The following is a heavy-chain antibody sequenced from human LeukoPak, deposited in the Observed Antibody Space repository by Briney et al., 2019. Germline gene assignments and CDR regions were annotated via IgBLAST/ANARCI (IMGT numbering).Heavy chain of an antibody. D-gene: IGHD6-6*01. CDR2: IIPIFGTA. CDR3: ARAVLRSSSSGHYFDY. CDR1: GGTFSSYA. Sequence: GASVKVSCKASGGTFSSYAISWVRQAPGQGLEWMGGIIPIFGTANYAQKFQGRVTITADESTSTAYMELSSLRSEDTAVYYCARAVLRSSSSGHYFDYWGQGTLVTVSS. V-gene: IGHV1-69*13. J-gene: IGHJ4*02.